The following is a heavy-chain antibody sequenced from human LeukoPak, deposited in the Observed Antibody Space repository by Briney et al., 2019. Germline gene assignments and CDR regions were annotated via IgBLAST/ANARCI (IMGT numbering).Heavy chain of an antibody. CDR3: ARVWAYCGGDCSTRSYGMGV. J-gene: IGHJ6*02. CDR2: INPNSGGT. V-gene: IGHV1-2*02. D-gene: IGHD2-21*02. CDR1: GYTFTGYY. Sequence: ASVKVSCKASGYTFTGYYMHWVRQAPGQGLEWMGWINPNSGGTNYAQKFQGRVTMTRDTSISTAYMELSRLGSDDTAVYYCARVWAYCGGDCSTRSYGMGVWGQGTTVTVSS.